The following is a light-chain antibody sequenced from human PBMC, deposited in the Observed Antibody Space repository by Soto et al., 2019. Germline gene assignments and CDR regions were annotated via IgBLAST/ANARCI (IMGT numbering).Light chain of an antibody. CDR3: QQRSNWIT. CDR1: QSVSTF. CDR2: DAS. J-gene: IGKJ5*01. V-gene: IGKV3-11*01. Sequence: EIVLTQSPATLSLSPGERATLSCRTSQSVSTFLAWYQHKPGQAPRLLIHDASSRATGVPPRFSGSGSGTDFTLTISSLEPEDFAVYYCQQRSNWITFGQGTRLEIK.